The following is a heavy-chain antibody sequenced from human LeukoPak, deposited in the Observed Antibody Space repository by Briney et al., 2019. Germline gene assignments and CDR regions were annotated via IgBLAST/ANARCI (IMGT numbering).Heavy chain of an antibody. CDR1: GFTVSSNY. CDR3: ARDRITDFWSGYYTNYFDY. CDR2: SSSGGST. Sequence: GGSLRLSCAASGFTVSSNYMSWVRQAPGKGLEWVSALSSSGGSTYYADSVKGRFTISRDNSKNTLYLQMSSLRAEDTAVYYCARDRITDFWSGYYTNYFDYWGQGTLVTVSS. J-gene: IGHJ4*02. V-gene: IGHV3-53*01. D-gene: IGHD3-3*01.